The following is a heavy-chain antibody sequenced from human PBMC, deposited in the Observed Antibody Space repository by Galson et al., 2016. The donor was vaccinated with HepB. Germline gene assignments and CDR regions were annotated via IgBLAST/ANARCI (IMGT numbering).Heavy chain of an antibody. CDR1: GFRFTNYA. V-gene: IGHV3-23*01. D-gene: IGHD5-24*01. Sequence: SLRLSCAASGFRFTNYAMSWVRQAPGKGLEWVSTISVSGGSTYYADSVKGRFTISRDNSKNTLYLQMNSLRAEDTAVYYCAKGELGPRWLQLVRDWYFDLWGRGTLVTVSS. CDR2: ISVSGGST. J-gene: IGHJ2*01. CDR3: AKGELGPRWLQLVRDWYFDL.